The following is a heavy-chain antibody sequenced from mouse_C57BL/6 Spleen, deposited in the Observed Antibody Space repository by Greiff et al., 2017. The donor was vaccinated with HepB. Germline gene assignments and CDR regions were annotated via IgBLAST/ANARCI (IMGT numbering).Heavy chain of an antibody. CDR1: GYTFTSYT. D-gene: IGHD1-3*01. CDR2: INPSSGYT. V-gene: IGHV1-4*01. J-gene: IGHJ4*01. CDR3: AGGGSCAPRTLDY. Sequence: QVQLQQSGAELVRPGASVKLSCKASGYTFTSYTMHWVKQRPGQGLEWIGYINPSSGYTKYNQKFKDKATLTADKSSSTAYMQLSSLTSEDSAVYYCAGGGSCAPRTLDYWGKGTTVTVSS.